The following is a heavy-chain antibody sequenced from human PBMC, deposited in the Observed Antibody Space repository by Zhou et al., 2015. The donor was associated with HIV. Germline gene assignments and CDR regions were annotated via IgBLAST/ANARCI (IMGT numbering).Heavy chain of an antibody. CDR3: ARPVVVTAPWSAFDI. V-gene: IGHV3-33*01. CDR2: IWYDGSNK. Sequence: QVQLVESGGGVVQPGRSLRLSCAASGFTFSSSGMHWVRQAPGKGLEWVAVIWYDGSNKYYADSVKGRFTISRDNSKNTLYLQMNSLRAEDTAVYYCARPVVVTAPWSAFDIWGQGTMVTVSS. CDR1: GFTFSSSG. J-gene: IGHJ3*02. D-gene: IGHD2-21*02.